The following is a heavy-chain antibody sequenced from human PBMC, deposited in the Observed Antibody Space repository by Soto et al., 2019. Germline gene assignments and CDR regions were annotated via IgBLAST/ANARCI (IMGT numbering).Heavy chain of an antibody. CDR3: ARASGARPGDYYYYYYMDV. CDR2: IYYSGST. J-gene: IGHJ6*03. V-gene: IGHV4-31*03. D-gene: IGHD4-17*01. CDR1: GGSISSGGYY. Sequence: SQTLSLTCTVSGGSISSGGYYWSWIRQHPGKGLEWIGYIYYSGSTYYNPSLKSRVTISVDTSKNQFSLKLSSVTAADTAVYYCARASGARPGDYYYYYYMDVWGKGTTVTVSS.